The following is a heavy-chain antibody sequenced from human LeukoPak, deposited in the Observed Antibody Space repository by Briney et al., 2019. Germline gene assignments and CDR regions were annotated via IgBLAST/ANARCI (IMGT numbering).Heavy chain of an antibody. CDR1: GFTFNAFE. D-gene: IGHD3-22*01. V-gene: IGHV3-48*03. CDR2: ISTSSSII. J-gene: IGHJ4*02. Sequence: GGSLRLSCAASGFTFNAFEMNWVRQAPGKGLEWVSYISTSSSIIYFADSVKGRFTISRDNAKNSLYLQMNSLRAEDTAVYYCARDMAPDYYDSSGYSQVGDYWGQGTLVTVSS. CDR3: ARDMAPDYYDSSGYSQVGDY.